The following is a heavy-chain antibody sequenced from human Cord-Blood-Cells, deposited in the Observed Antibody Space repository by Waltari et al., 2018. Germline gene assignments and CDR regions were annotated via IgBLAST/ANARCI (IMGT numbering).Heavy chain of an antibody. CDR1: GGSISSGDYY. V-gene: IGHV4-30-4*08. CDR3: ARGRDCSGGSCYFDY. CDR2: IYYSGST. J-gene: IGHJ4*02. D-gene: IGHD2-15*01. Sequence: QVQLQESGPGLVKPSQTLSLTCTVSGGSISSGDYYWSWIRQPPGKGLEWIGYIYYSGSTYYIPSLKSRVTISVDTSKNQFSLKLSSVTAADTAVYYCARGRDCSGGSCYFDYWGQGTLVTVSS.